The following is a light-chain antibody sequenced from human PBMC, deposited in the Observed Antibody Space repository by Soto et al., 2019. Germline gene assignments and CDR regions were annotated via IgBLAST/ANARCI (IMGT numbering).Light chain of an antibody. J-gene: IGKJ3*01. V-gene: IGKV3-20*01. CDR3: QQSSSSPFA. Sequence: EIVLTQSPGSLSLSPGESATLSCRASQSVTSTYLAWYQQRPGQAPRLLIYAASSRATGIQDRFSSSGSGTDFTLNISRLEPDDFAIYYCQQSSSSPFAFGPGTKLDIK. CDR1: QSVTSTY. CDR2: AAS.